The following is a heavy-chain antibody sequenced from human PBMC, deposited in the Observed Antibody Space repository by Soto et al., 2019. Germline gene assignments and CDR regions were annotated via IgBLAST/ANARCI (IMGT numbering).Heavy chain of an antibody. CDR3: ARDGGGKNSHVNF. D-gene: IGHD1-1*01. J-gene: IGHJ4*02. CDR1: GGSVSSGNYF. V-gene: IGHV4-61*01. Sequence: SETLSLTCSVSGGSVSSGNYFWTWIRQPPGKTLEWIGYVYYSGSANYNPSLKGRATISVDTSKNQFSLKLSSVTAADTAVYYCARDGGGKNSHVNFWGQGKLVTVSS. CDR2: VYYSGSA.